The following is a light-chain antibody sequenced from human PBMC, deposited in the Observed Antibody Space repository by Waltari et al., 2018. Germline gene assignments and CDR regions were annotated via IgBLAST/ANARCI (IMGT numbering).Light chain of an antibody. CDR3: QKYYSTPRT. CDR2: RAA. J-gene: IGKJ1*01. Sequence: DIVMTQSPDSLAVSLGERATINCKSSQSALYRSNNRNYLAWYQQKPGQPPKLLIYRAASRESGVPDRFSGSGSGTDFTLTISSLQAEDVAVYYCQKYYSTPRTFGQGTKVEIK. CDR1: QSALYRSNNRNY. V-gene: IGKV4-1*01.